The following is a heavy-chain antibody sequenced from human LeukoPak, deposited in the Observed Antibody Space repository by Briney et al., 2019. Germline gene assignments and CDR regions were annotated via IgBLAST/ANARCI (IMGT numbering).Heavy chain of an antibody. V-gene: IGHV4-59*01. J-gene: IGHJ4*02. Sequence: SETLSLTCTVSGGSISSYYWSWIRQPPGKGLEGIGYIYYSGCTNYNPSLKSRVTIAVDTTKNQFSLKLSSVTAAVTAVYYCARGVPYYYDSSGYYAGYYFDYWGQGTLVTVSS. CDR1: GGSISSYY. CDR3: ARGVPYYYDSSGYYAGYYFDY. CDR2: IYYSGCT. D-gene: IGHD3-22*01.